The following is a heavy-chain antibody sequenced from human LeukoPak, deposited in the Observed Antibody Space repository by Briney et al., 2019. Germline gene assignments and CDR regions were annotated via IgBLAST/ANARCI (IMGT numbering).Heavy chain of an antibody. CDR2: IYYSGST. Sequence: SETLSLTCTVSGGSISSYYWSWIRQPPGKGLEWIGDIYYSGSTNYNPSLKSRVTISVDTSKNQFSLKLSSVTAADTAVYYCARGYDSGSRPFDYCGQGTLVAVSS. CDR1: GGSISSYY. V-gene: IGHV4-59*01. D-gene: IGHD3-10*01. CDR3: ARGYDSGSRPFDY. J-gene: IGHJ4*02.